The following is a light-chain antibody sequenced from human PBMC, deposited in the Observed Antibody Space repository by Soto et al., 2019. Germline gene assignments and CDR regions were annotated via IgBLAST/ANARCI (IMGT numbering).Light chain of an antibody. CDR3: SSSAGSSNV. CDR1: SSDVGGYNY. J-gene: IGLJ1*01. V-gene: IGLV2-8*01. CDR2: EVN. Sequence: QSVLTQPPSASGSPGQSVAISCTGTSSDVGGYNYVSWYQQHPGKAPKLMIYEVNKRPSGVPERLSGSKSGNTASLTVSGLQAEDEADYYCSSSAGSSNVFGTGTNVTVL.